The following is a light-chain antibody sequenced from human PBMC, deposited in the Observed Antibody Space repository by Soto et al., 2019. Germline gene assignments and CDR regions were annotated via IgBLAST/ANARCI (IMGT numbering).Light chain of an antibody. Sequence: QSALTQPASVSGSPGQSITISCTGTSSDVGGYNYVSWYQQHPGKAPKLMIYEVSNRPSGVSNRFSGSKSGNTASLTISGLQAEDEADYYCSSYTSSSTPSVFGTGTKVTGL. J-gene: IGLJ1*01. CDR2: EVS. CDR1: SSDVGGYNY. V-gene: IGLV2-14*01. CDR3: SSYTSSSTPSV.